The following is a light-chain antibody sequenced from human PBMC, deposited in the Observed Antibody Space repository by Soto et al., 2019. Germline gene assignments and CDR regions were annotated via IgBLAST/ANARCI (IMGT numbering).Light chain of an antibody. V-gene: IGLV2-14*03. J-gene: IGLJ1*01. CDR1: SSDVGGYNY. Sequence: QSVLTQPASVSGSPGQSITISCPGRSSDVGGYNYVSWYQHHPGKAPKLMIYDVSNRPSGVSNRFSGSKSGNTASLTISGLQAEDEADYYCSSYTSSSTLVFGTGTKVTGL. CDR2: DVS. CDR3: SSYTSSSTLV.